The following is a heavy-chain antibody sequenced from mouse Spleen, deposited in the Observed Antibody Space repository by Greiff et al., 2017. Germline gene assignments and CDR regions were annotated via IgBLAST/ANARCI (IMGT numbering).Heavy chain of an antibody. CDR1: GFTFSDYY. CDR3: ARDQYYYGSSPYYAMDY. D-gene: IGHD1-1*01. Sequence: EVNVVESGGGLVKPGGSLKLSCAASGFTFSDYYMYWVRQTPEKRLEWVATISDGGSYTYYPDSVKGRFTISRDNAKNNLYLQMSSLKSEDTAMYYCARDQYYYGSSPYYAMDYWGQGTSVTVSS. J-gene: IGHJ4*01. CDR2: ISDGGSYT. V-gene: IGHV5-4*02.